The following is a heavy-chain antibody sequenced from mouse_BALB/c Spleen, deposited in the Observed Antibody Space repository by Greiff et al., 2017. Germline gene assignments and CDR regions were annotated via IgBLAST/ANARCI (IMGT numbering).Heavy chain of an antibody. Sequence: VQLQQSGPGLVKPSQSLSLTCSVTGYSITSGYYWNWIRQFPGNKLEWMGYISYDGSNNYNPSLKNRISITRDTSKNQFFLKLNSVTTEDTATYYCASEYGNSSWFAYWGQGTLVTVSA. V-gene: IGHV3-6*02. J-gene: IGHJ3*01. CDR1: GYSITSGYY. CDR2: ISYDGSN. CDR3: ASEYGNSSWFAY. D-gene: IGHD2-10*02.